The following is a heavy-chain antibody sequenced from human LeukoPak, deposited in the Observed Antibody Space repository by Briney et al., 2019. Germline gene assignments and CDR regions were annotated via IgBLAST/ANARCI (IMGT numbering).Heavy chain of an antibody. CDR2: IYNSGST. V-gene: IGHV4-59*01. CDR3: ARGITVASP. J-gene: IGHJ5*02. D-gene: IGHD6-19*01. Sequence: SETLSLTCTVSGGSISSYYWSWIRQPPGKGLEWIGYIYNSGSTNYNPSLKSRVTISVDTSKSQFSLKLSSVTAADTAVYYCARGITVASPWGQGTLVTVSS. CDR1: GGSISSYY.